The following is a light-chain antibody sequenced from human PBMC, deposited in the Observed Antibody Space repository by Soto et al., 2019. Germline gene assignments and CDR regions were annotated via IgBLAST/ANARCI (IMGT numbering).Light chain of an antibody. V-gene: IGKV3-15*01. CDR2: AAS. Sequence: EIVMTQSPATLSVSPGERATLSCRASQSVSSKLAWYQQRPGQAPRLLIYAASTRATGVPSRFSGSGSGTEFTLTISRLEPEDFALYYCQQYGSSAPITFGQGTRLEIK. CDR3: QQYGSSAPIT. J-gene: IGKJ5*01. CDR1: QSVSSK.